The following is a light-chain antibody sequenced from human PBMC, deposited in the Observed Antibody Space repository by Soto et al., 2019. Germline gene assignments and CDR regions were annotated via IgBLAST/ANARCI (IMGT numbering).Light chain of an antibody. CDR2: DVS. Sequence: QSALTQPASVSGSPGQSSTLSCTGTSSDVGGYNYVSWYQQHPGKAPKLMIYDVSNRPSGVSNRFSGSKSGNTASLTISGLKAEDEADYYCSSYTSSSTLVVFGGGTKVTV. V-gene: IGLV2-14*01. CDR1: SSDVGGYNY. CDR3: SSYTSSSTLVV. J-gene: IGLJ2*01.